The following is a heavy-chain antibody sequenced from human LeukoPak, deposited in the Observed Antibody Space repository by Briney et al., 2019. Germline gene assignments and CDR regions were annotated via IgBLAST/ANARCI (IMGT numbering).Heavy chain of an antibody. CDR2: IYYSGST. CDR1: GGSISSSSYY. Sequence: SETLSLTCTVSGGSISSSSYYWGWIRQPPGKGLEWIGSIYYSGSTYYNPSLKSRVIISVDTSKNQFSLKLSSVTAADTAVYYCARHTDSPYYFDYWGQGTLVTVSS. D-gene: IGHD2-15*01. CDR3: ARHTDSPYYFDY. J-gene: IGHJ4*02. V-gene: IGHV4-39*01.